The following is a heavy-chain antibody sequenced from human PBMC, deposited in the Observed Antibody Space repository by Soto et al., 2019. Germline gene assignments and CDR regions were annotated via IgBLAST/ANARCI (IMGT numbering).Heavy chain of an antibody. CDR3: ARVSRSSGWYYFDY. J-gene: IGHJ4*02. Sequence: PGGSLRLSCAASGFTFSSYDMHWVRQATGKGLEWVSAIGTAGDTYYPGSVKGRFTISRENAKNSLYLQMNSLRAGDTAVYYCARVSRSSGWYYFDYWGQGTLVT. D-gene: IGHD6-19*01. CDR1: GFTFSSYD. CDR2: IGTAGDT. V-gene: IGHV3-13*01.